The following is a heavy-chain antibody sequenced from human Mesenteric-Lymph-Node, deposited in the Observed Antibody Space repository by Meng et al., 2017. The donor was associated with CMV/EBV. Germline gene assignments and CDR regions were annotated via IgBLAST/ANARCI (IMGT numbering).Heavy chain of an antibody. V-gene: IGHV4-39*07. CDR3: AREDSNYAGYYYYGMDV. Sequence: SQTPSLTCTVSRGSISSSSFHWGWIRQPPGKGLEWIGSIYYTGSTYYNPSLKSRVTISVDTSKNQFSLKLSSVTAADTAVYYCAREDSNYAGYYYYGMDVWGQGTTVTVSS. D-gene: IGHD4-11*01. CDR2: IYYTGST. CDR1: RGSISSSSFH. J-gene: IGHJ6*02.